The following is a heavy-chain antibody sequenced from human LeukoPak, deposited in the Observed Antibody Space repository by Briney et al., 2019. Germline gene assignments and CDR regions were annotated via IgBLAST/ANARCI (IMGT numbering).Heavy chain of an antibody. CDR2: IYYSGST. J-gene: IGHJ3*02. Sequence: PSETLSLTCTVSGGSISSSSYYWGWIRQPPGKGLEWIGSIYYSGSTYQNPSLKSRVTISVDTSKNQFSLKLSSVTAADTAVYYCARDLNDYYGSGSYGDDAFDIWGQGTMVTVSS. V-gene: IGHV4-39*07. D-gene: IGHD3-10*01. CDR3: ARDLNDYYGSGSYGDDAFDI. CDR1: GGSISSSSYY.